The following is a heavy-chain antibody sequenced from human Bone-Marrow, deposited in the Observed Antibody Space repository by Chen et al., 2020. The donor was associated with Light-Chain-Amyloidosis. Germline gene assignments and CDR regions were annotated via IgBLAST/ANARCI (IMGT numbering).Heavy chain of an antibody. D-gene: IGHD5-12*01. CDR2: SYPDDSDA. CDR1: GYPFPNYW. Sequence: EVQLEQSGPEVNKPGESLKISCKGSGYPFPNYWIGWVRQRPGKGLEWMGVSYPDDSDARDSPSFEGQVTISADKSITTAYLQWRSLEASDAAMYYCARRRDGYNFDYWGQGTLVTVSS. J-gene: IGHJ4*02. V-gene: IGHV5-51*01. CDR3: ARRRDGYNFDY.